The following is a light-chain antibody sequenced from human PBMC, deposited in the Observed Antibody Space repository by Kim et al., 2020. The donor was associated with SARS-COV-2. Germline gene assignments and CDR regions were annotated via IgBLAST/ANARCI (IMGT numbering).Light chain of an antibody. V-gene: IGKV3-20*01. J-gene: IGKJ1*01. Sequence: APGESATLSCRASQSVRISYLAWYQQKPGQAPRLLIYGASCRATGIPDRFSGSGSGTDFTLTISRLEPEDFAVYYCQQYGSSPQTFGQGTKVDIK. CDR2: GAS. CDR3: QQYGSSPQT. CDR1: QSVRISY.